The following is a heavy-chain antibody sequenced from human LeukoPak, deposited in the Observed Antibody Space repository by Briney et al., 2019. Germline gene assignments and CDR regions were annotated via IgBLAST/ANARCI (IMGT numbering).Heavy chain of an antibody. CDR2: IYPGDSDT. V-gene: IGHV5-51*01. J-gene: IGHJ4*02. CDR1: GYSFTTYW. D-gene: IGHD5-24*01. Sequence: GESLKISCKGSGYSFTTYWIAWVRKMPGKGLEWMGIIYPGDSDTTYSPSFHDQLTISADRSISTAYLQWSSLKASDTAMYYCARLRGGDGYNTYYFDYWGQGTLVTVPS. CDR3: ARLRGGDGYNTYYFDY.